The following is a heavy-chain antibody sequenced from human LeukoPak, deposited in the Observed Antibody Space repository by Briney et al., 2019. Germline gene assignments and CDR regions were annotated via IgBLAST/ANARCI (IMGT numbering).Heavy chain of an antibody. V-gene: IGHV3-30*18. CDR2: ISYDGSNK. D-gene: IGHD6-6*01. CDR1: GFSFSSYW. J-gene: IGHJ4*02. CDR3: AKDSGPYGSSSLGY. Sequence: GGSLRLSCAASGFSFSSYWMSWVRQSPGKGLEWVAVISYDGSNKYYADSVKGRFTISRDNSKNTLYLQMNSLRAEDTAVYYCAKDSGPYGSSSLGYWGQGTLVTVSS.